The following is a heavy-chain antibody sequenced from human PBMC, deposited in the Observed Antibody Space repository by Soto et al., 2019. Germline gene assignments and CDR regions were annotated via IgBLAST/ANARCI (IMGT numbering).Heavy chain of an antibody. CDR2: INHSGST. CDR3: GRGSCYCSSRSCRRRSGRYYYYDSLEI. V-gene: IGHV4-34*01. CDR1: GGPFSVYY. J-gene: IGHJ6*04. D-gene: IGHD2-2*01. Sequence: SETLSLTCAVYGGPFSVYYWSWFRQPPGKGLEWIGEINHSGSTNYNPSLKSRVTISVDTSKNQFSLKLSSVTAADTAVYYCGRGSCYCSSRSCRRRSGRYYYYDSLEIWGKGTTVSASS.